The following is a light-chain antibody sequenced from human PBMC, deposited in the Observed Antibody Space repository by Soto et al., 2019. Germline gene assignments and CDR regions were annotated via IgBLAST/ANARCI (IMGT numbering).Light chain of an antibody. CDR3: QQYNSYSWT. V-gene: IGKV1-5*01. J-gene: IGKJ1*01. Sequence: DIQMTQSPSTLSASVGYRVTINCRASQSISSWLAWYQQKPGKAPKLLIYDASSLESGVPSRFSGSGSGTEFTLTISSLQPDDFATYYCQQYNSYSWTFGQGTKVDIK. CDR2: DAS. CDR1: QSISSW.